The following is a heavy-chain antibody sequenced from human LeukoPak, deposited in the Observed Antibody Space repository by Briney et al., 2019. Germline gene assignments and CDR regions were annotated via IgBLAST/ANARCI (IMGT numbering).Heavy chain of an antibody. CDR3: AKSNGYNFEAFDM. J-gene: IGHJ3*02. Sequence: PGGSLRLSCAGSGFTFRDYGMSWVRQAPGKGLEWVSALSGSGDSTYYADSVKGRFTISRDNSRNTLYLQMNSLRADDTAVYDCAKSNGYNFEAFDMWGQGAMVTVSS. D-gene: IGHD5-24*01. V-gene: IGHV3-23*01. CDR1: GFTFRDYG. CDR2: LSGSGDST.